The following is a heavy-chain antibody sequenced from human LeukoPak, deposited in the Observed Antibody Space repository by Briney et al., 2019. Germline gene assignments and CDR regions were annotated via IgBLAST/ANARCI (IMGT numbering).Heavy chain of an antibody. D-gene: IGHD3-10*01. CDR3: ARVAGKFDP. V-gene: IGHV4-4*02. Sequence: SETLSLTCAVSGDSISSDNWWSWVRQPPGKGLEWIGAVFHSGSTNYNPSLKSRVTISVDKSKNQFALNLSSVTAADTAVYYCARVAGKFDPWGQGTLVTVSS. CDR2: VFHSGST. J-gene: IGHJ5*02. CDR1: GDSISSDNW.